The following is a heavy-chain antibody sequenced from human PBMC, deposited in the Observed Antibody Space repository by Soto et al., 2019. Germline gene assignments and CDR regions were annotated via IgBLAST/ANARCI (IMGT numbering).Heavy chain of an antibody. V-gene: IGHV1-69*06. D-gene: IGHD2-21*01. J-gene: IGHJ6*02. CDR2: ITPFVDTS. CDR1: GGTFSKYS. CDR3: GSTSYCNGSSCYSRHYYGMDV. Sequence: QVRLVQSGAEVKKPGSSVKVSCKVSGGTFSKYSLSWVRQTPGQGLEWMGGITPFVDTSNYAQRFLGRVTITADKPTNTAFLEGGALKSEDPALYFWGSTSYCNGSSCYSRHYYGMDVWGQGTTVTVSS.